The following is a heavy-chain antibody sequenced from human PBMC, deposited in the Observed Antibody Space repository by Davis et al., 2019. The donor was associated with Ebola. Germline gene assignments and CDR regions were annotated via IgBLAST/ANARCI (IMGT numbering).Heavy chain of an antibody. CDR3: ARDYGMGWFDP. CDR1: GYTFTSYG. V-gene: IGHV1-69*13. D-gene: IGHD1-14*01. Sequence: SVKVSCKASGYTFTSYGISWVRQAPGQGLEWMGGIIPIFGTANYAQKFQGRVTITADESTSTAYMELSSLRSEDTAVYYCARDYGMGWFDPWGQGTLVTVSS. CDR2: IIPIFGTA. J-gene: IGHJ5*02.